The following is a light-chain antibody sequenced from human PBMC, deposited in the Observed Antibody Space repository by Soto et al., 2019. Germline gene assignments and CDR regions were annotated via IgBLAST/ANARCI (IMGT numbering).Light chain of an antibody. J-gene: IGLJ7*01. V-gene: IGLV6-57*03. Sequence: NFMLTQPHSVSESPGKTVTISCTRSSGSIASNYVQWYQQRPGSAPTTVIYEDNQRPSGVPDRFSGSIDSSSNSASLTISGLKTEDEADHYCQSYDSSNHAVFGGGTQLTVL. CDR3: QSYDSSNHAV. CDR1: SGSIASNY. CDR2: EDN.